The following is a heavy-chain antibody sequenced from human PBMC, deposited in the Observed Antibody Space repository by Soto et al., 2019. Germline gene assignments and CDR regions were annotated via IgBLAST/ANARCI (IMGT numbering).Heavy chain of an antibody. CDR1: GGSISSSSYY. V-gene: IGHV4-39*01. CDR2: IYYSGST. D-gene: IGHD4-17*01. J-gene: IGHJ2*01. CDR3: ARPDYGDYGWYFDL. Sequence: SETLSLTCTVSGGSISSSSYYWGWIRQPPGKGLEWIGSIYYSGSTYYNPSLKSRVTISVDTSKNQFSLKLSCVTAADTAVYYCARPDYGDYGWYFDLWGRGTLVTVSS.